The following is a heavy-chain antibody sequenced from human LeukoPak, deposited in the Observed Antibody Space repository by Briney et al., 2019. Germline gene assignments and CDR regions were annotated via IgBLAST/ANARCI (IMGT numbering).Heavy chain of an antibody. CDR3: ARVIRTGTTGVDY. CDR1: GFTFTSHW. J-gene: IGHJ4*02. Sequence: QPGGSLRLSCAVSGFTFTSHWMSWVRQAPGKGLEWVANIKQDGSERYYVDSVKDRFTISRDNARNSLYLQMNSLRAEDTAVYYCARVIRTGTTGVDYWGQGTLVTVSS. D-gene: IGHD1-7*01. V-gene: IGHV3-7*01. CDR2: IKQDGSER.